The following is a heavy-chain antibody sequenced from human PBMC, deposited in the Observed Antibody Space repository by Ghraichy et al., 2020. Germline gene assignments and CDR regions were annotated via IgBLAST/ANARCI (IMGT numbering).Heavy chain of an antibody. J-gene: IGHJ4*02. CDR3: ARDLYYGSGSPISDY. CDR2: IKQDGSEK. D-gene: IGHD3-10*01. CDR1: GFTFSNYW. V-gene: IGHV3-7*03. Sequence: GGSLRLSCAASGFTFSNYWMSWVRQAPGKGLEWVANIKQDGSEKYSVDSVKGRFTISRDNAKNSLYLQMNSLRAEDTALYYCARDLYYGSGSPISDYSGQGTLVTVSS.